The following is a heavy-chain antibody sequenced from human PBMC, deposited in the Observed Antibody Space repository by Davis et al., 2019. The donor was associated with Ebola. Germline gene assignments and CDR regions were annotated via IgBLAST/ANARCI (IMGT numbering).Heavy chain of an antibody. Sequence: ASVKVSCKASGYTFTSYAMNWVRQAPGQGLEWMGWINTNTGNPTYAQGFTGRFVFSLDTSVSTAYLQISSLKAEDTAVYYCVRGIQWFGELSTFDYWGQGTLVTVSS. J-gene: IGHJ4*02. D-gene: IGHD3-10*01. CDR2: INTNTGNP. V-gene: IGHV7-4-1*02. CDR3: VRGIQWFGELSTFDY. CDR1: GYTFTSYA.